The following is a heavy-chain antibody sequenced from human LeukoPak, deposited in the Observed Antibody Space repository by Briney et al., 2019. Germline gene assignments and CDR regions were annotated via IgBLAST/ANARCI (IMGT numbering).Heavy chain of an antibody. V-gene: IGHV3-7*01. D-gene: IGHD2-8*01. CDR2: IKQDGSEK. J-gene: IGHJ6*03. Sequence: PGGSLRLSCAASGFTFSSYWMSWVRQAPGKGLEWVAYIKQDGSEKYYVDSVKGRFTISRDNAKNSLYLQMNSLRAEDTAVYYCARVIRIMGLSYYYYYYMDVWGKGTTVTVSS. CDR3: ARVIRIMGLSYYYYYYMDV. CDR1: GFTFSSYW.